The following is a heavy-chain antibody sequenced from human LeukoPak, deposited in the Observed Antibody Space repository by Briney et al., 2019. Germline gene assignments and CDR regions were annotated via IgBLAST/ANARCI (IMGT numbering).Heavy chain of an antibody. CDR3: AREPPITLSAFNM. Sequence: PGGSLRLSCAASGFTFRSYGFHWVRQPPGKGLEWVAGLGVHGTNKHYADSVKGRFTISRDDSKNTVYLQMNRLRAEDTAVYHCAREPPITLSAFNMWGQGTMVSVSS. CDR1: GFTFRSYG. J-gene: IGHJ3*02. V-gene: IGHV3-33*01. D-gene: IGHD3-10*01. CDR2: LGVHGTNK.